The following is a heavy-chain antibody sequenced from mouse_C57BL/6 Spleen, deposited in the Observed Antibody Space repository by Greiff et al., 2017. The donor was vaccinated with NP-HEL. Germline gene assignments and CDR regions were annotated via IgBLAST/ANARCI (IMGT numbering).Heavy chain of an antibody. CDR1: GFTFSDYG. D-gene: IGHD4-1*01. CDR3: ARNWAWFAY. J-gene: IGHJ3*01. Sequence: EVQGVESGGGLVKPGGSLTLSCAASGFTFSDYGMHWVRQAPEKGLEWVAYISSGSSTIYYADTVTGRFTISRDNAMNTLFLQMTSLRSEDTAMYYCARNWAWFAYWGQGTLVTVSA. CDR2: ISSGSSTI. V-gene: IGHV5-17*01.